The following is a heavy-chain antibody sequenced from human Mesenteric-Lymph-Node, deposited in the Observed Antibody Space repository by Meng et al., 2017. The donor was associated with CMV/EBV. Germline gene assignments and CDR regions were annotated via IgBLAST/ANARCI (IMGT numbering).Heavy chain of an antibody. CDR2: ILSTGDAI. CDR1: GFTFSTYE. Sequence: GESLKISCVASGFTFSTYEMHWVRQAPGKGLEWVSYILSTGDAIYYADSVKGRFTISRDNAKSSLYLQMNSLRAEDTAVYYCARLYGSGSYHRFDPWGQGTLVTVSS. V-gene: IGHV3-48*03. CDR3: ARLYGSGSYHRFDP. J-gene: IGHJ5*02. D-gene: IGHD3-10*01.